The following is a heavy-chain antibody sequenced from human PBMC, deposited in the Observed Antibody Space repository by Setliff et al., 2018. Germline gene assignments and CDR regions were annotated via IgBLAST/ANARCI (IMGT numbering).Heavy chain of an antibody. CDR3: AGGQPLVRKYYYYMDV. Sequence: SVKVSCKASGGTFSSYVISWVRGAPGQGLEWMGGIIPMFGTNYAQKFQGRVTITADESTSTAYMELSSLGSEDTAAYYCAGGQPLVRKYYYYMDVWGKGTTVTVSS. D-gene: IGHD3-10*01. CDR1: GGTFSSYV. J-gene: IGHJ6*03. V-gene: IGHV1-69*13. CDR2: IIPMFGT.